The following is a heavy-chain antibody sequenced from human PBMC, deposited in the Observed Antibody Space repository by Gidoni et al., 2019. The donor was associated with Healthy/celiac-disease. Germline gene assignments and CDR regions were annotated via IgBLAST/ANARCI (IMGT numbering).Heavy chain of an antibody. CDR1: GFTFDDYA. J-gene: IGHJ5*02. CDR2: ISWNSGSI. Sequence: EVQLVESGGGLVQPGRSLRRSCAASGFTFDDYAMHWVRQAPGKGLEWVSGISWNSGSIGYADSVKGRFTISRDNAKNSLYLQMNSLRAEDTALYYCAKDGLDRLRLGEFGAENWFDPWGQGTLVTVSS. V-gene: IGHV3-9*01. D-gene: IGHD3-16*01. CDR3: AKDGLDRLRLGEFGAENWFDP.